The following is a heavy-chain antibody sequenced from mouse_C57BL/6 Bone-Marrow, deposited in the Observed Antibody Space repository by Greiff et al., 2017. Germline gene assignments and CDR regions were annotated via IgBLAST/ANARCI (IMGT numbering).Heavy chain of an antibody. J-gene: IGHJ3*01. V-gene: IGHV2-2*01. CDR1: GFSLTSYG. Sequence: VKLMESGPGLVQPSQCLSITCTASGFSLTSYGVHWVRQSPGKGLEWLGVIWSGGSTDYTAAFISRLSISKDNSKSQVFFKMNSQQADDTAIYYCARKGFAYWGQGTLVTVSA. CDR3: ARKGFAY. CDR2: IWSGGST.